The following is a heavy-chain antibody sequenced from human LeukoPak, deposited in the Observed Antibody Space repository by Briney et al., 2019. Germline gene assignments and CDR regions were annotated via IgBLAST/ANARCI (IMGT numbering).Heavy chain of an antibody. Sequence: GASLRLSCAASGFRFSDAWMSWVRQAPGKGLEWVDRIKRKIDGERTDYVESVKGRFIISRDDSTNTLFLQMNSLKIEDTAVYYCTTGYSSGYIEDYWGQGTRVSVSS. CDR2: IKRKIDGERT. J-gene: IGHJ4*02. V-gene: IGHV3-15*01. D-gene: IGHD3-22*01. CDR1: GFRFSDAW. CDR3: TTGYSSGYIEDY.